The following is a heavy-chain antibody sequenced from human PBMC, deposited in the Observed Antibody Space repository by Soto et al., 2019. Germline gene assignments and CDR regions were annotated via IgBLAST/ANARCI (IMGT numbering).Heavy chain of an antibody. J-gene: IGHJ4*02. Sequence: EVQLVESGGGLVQPGGSLRLSCAASGFTFRDYWMHWVRQAPGKGLVWVSRINTDGSSTSYADSVKGRFTISRDNAKNTLYMQLNSLRAKDTAVYYGARRVANDRSGYYYWGQGTLVTVSS. CDR3: ARRVANDRSGYYY. CDR2: INTDGSST. V-gene: IGHV3-74*01. CDR1: GFTFRDYW. D-gene: IGHD3-22*01.